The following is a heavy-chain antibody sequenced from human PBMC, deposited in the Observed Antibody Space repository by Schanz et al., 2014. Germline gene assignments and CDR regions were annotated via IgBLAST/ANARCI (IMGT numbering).Heavy chain of an antibody. J-gene: IGHJ3*02. CDR3: VTEKRMESGTWAKAFDI. V-gene: IGHV1-8*02. D-gene: IGHD3-3*01. CDR2: MNPNSGNT. CDR1: GYTFTSYD. Sequence: QVQLVQSGAEVKKPGASVKVSCKASGYTFTSYDINWVRQAPGQGLEWMGWMNPNSGNTGYAQKFQGRVTMTRDTSTTTVYMELSSLRSDDTAMYYCVTEKRMESGTWAKAFDIWGQGTWVTVSS.